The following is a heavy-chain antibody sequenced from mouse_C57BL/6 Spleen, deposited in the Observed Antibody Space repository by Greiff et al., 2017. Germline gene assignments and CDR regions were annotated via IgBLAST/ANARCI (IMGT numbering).Heavy chain of an antibody. CDR2: ISSGSSTI. D-gene: IGHD4-1*01. CDR3: ARTNWDRNFDY. CDR1: GFTFSDYG. V-gene: IGHV5-17*01. J-gene: IGHJ2*01. Sequence: EVKLVESGGGLVKPGGSLKLSCAASGFTFSDYGMHWVRQAPEKGLEWVAYISSGSSTIYYVDTVKGRFTISRDNAKNTLFLQMTSLRSEDTAMYYCARTNWDRNFDYWGQGTTLTVSS.